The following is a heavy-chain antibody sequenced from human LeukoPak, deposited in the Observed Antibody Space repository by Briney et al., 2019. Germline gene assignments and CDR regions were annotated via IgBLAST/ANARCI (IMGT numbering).Heavy chain of an antibody. CDR2: ISPSGDIT. CDR3: VRDLDWGAFDV. V-gene: IGHV3-23*01. D-gene: IGHD3/OR15-3a*01. CDR1: GFHFSIHG. J-gene: IGHJ3*01. Sequence: PGGSLRLSCAASGFHFSIHGMNWVRQAPGKGLEWVSGISPSGDITYYADSVMGRFTISRDNLKSAVSLQMNSLRAEDTALYYCVRDLDWGAFDVWGQGTMVTVSS.